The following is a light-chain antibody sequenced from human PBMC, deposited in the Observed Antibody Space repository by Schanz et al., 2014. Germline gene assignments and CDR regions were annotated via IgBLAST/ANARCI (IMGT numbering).Light chain of an antibody. CDR2: DVS. Sequence: QSALTQPASVSGSPGQSITISCTGTSSDVGSYNLVSWYQHHPGTAPKLMIYDVSNRPSGVPDRFSGSKSGTSASLAITGLQAEDEADYYCQSYDSSLSASVVFGGGTKLTVL. CDR3: QSYDSSLSASVV. J-gene: IGLJ2*01. V-gene: IGLV2-14*02. CDR1: SSDVGSYNL.